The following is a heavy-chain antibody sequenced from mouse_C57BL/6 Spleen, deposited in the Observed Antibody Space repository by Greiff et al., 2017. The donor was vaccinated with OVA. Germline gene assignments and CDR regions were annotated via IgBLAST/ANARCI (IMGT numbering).Heavy chain of an antibody. V-gene: IGHV1-53*01. CDR3: ARRPYGSSYPFDY. D-gene: IGHD1-1*01. J-gene: IGHJ2*01. Sequence: VKLQQPGTELVKPGASVKLSCKASGYTFTSYWMHWVKQRPGQGLEWIGNINPSNGGTNYNEKFKSKATLTVDKSSSTAYMQLSSLTSEDSAVYYCARRPYGSSYPFDYWGQGTTLTVSS. CDR1: GYTFTSYW. CDR2: INPSNGGT.